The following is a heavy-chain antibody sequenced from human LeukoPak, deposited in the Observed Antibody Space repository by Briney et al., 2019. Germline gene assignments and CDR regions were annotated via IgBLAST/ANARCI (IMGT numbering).Heavy chain of an antibody. CDR2: ISGGST. CDR1: GFTVSSNE. V-gene: IGHV3-38-3*01. J-gene: IGHJ4*02. CDR3: AKGTQGIFDTGFDY. Sequence: PGGSLRLSCAASGFTVSSNEMSWVRQAPGKGLEWVSSISGGSTYYADSRKGRFTISRDNSKNTLHLQMNSLRAEDTALYYCAKGTQGIFDTGFDYWGQGTLVTVSS. D-gene: IGHD3-3*01.